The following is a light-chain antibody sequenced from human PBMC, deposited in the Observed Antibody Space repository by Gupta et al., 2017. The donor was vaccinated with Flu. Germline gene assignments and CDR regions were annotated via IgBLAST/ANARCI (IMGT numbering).Light chain of an antibody. CDR3: HLYDYWPPWT. V-gene: IGKV3-15*01. CDR1: QSVYTS. J-gene: IGKJ1*01. Sequence: EKVMTQSPATLSVSPGERVTLSCRASQSVYTSLAWYQQKPGQAPRLLIYDVSTRATDIPARFSGSGSGTEFTLTITSLQSDDVAVYYCHLYDYWPPWTFGQGTRVEMK. CDR2: DVS.